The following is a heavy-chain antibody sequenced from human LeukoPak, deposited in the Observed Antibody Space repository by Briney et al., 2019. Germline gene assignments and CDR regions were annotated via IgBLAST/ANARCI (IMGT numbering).Heavy chain of an antibody. CDR1: GGSIGNYY. Sequence: SDTLSLTCTVSGGSIGNYYWSWIRQPPGKGLEWIGYIFYTGSTNYNPSLKNRLTISLDTSKNQFSLKLSSVTAADTAVYYCARLAGWFQLDYWGQGTLVTVSS. CDR3: ARLAGWFQLDY. V-gene: IGHV4-59*08. D-gene: IGHD2-15*01. CDR2: IFYTGST. J-gene: IGHJ4*02.